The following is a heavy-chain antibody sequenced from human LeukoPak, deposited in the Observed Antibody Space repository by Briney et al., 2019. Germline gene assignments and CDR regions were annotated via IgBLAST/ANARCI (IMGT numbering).Heavy chain of an antibody. Sequence: GGSLRLSCAASGFFFNSYAMTWVRQAPGKGLEWVSSISSSSSYIYYADSVKGRFTISRDNAKNSLYLQMNSLRAEDTAVYYCARDPPPRDVVVRFDYWGQGTLVTVSS. CDR3: ARDPPPRDVVVRFDY. CDR1: GFFFNSYA. J-gene: IGHJ4*02. CDR2: ISSSSSYI. V-gene: IGHV3-21*01. D-gene: IGHD2-15*01.